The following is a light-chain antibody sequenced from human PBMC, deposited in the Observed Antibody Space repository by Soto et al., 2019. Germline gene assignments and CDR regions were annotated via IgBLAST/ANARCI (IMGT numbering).Light chain of an antibody. CDR2: DVS. CDR1: SSDVGGSNY. J-gene: IGLJ1*01. CDR3: GSYTSSDTLDV. V-gene: IGLV2-14*01. Sequence: QSALNQPASVSGSPGQSITISCTGTSSDVGGSNYVSWYQQHPGKAPKLIIYDVSNRPSGVSNRFSGSKSGNTASLTISGLQAEDEADYYCGSYTSSDTLDVFGTGTKVTVL.